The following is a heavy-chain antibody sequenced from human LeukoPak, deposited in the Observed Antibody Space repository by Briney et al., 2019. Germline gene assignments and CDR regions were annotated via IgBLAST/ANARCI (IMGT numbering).Heavy chain of an antibody. V-gene: IGHV5-51*01. CDR1: GYRFTSYW. CDR3: ARQGYGANPSPLGY. J-gene: IGHJ4*02. Sequence: GESLKISCKGSGYRFTSYWIGWVRQMPGKGLEWIGIINRGDSDIRYSPSFQGQVTISLDKFITTAYLQWSSLKASDTAVYYCARQGYGANPSPLGYWGQGTLVTVSS. CDR2: INRGDSDI. D-gene: IGHD4-23*01.